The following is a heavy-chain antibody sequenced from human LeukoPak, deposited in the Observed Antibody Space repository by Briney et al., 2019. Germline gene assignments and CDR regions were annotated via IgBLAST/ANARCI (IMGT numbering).Heavy chain of an antibody. CDR2: IKNEVDGGTT. CDR3: TTIRGFCGGRSCLGY. Sequence: GGSLRLSCAVSGFTFSHAWMSWVRQAPGKGLEWVGRIKNEVDGGTTDYAAPVKGRFTIARDDSKNTLYLQMNSLKSEDTAMYYCTTIRGFCGGRSCLGYWGQGTLVTVSS. D-gene: IGHD2-15*01. V-gene: IGHV3-15*01. CDR1: GFTFSHAW. J-gene: IGHJ4*02.